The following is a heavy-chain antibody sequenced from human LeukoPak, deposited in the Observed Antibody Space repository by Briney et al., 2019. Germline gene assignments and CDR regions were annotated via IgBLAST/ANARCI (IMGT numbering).Heavy chain of an antibody. D-gene: IGHD6-19*01. CDR1: GFTFSSYG. V-gene: IGHV3-21*01. CDR2: ISSSSSYI. CDR3: ARETRGYSSGWYVRY. J-gene: IGHJ4*02. Sequence: GGTLRLSCAASGFTFSSYGMSWVRQAPGKGLEWVSSISSSSSYIYYADSVKGRFTISRDNAKNSLYLQMNSLRAEDTAVYYCARETRGYSSGWYVRYWGQGTLVTVSS.